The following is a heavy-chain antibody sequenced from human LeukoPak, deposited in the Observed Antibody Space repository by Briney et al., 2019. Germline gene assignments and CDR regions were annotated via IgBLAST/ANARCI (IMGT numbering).Heavy chain of an antibody. V-gene: IGHV3-48*01. Sequence: GGSLRLSCEASGFTFSNYSMNWVRQAPGKGLEWVSYIRSSSSTIYYADSVKGRFTISRDNSKNTVYLQMNSLRAEDTAVYYCARDPGYSYGYDYWGQGTLVTVSS. J-gene: IGHJ4*02. D-gene: IGHD5-18*01. CDR3: ARDPGYSYGYDY. CDR2: IRSSSSTI. CDR1: GFTFSNYS.